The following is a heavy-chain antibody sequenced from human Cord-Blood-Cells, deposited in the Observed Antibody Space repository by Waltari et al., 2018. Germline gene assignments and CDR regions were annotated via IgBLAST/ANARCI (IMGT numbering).Heavy chain of an antibody. CDR3: ANGSWELLDY. V-gene: IGHV3-30*18. J-gene: IGHJ4*02. D-gene: IGHD1-26*01. Sequence: QVQLVESGGGVVQPGRSLRLSCAASGFTFSSYGMHWVRQAPGKGLEWVAVISYDGSNKYYVDSVKGRFTISRDNSKNTLYLQMNSLRAEDTAVYYCANGSWELLDYWGQGTLVTVSS. CDR1: GFTFSSYG. CDR2: ISYDGSNK.